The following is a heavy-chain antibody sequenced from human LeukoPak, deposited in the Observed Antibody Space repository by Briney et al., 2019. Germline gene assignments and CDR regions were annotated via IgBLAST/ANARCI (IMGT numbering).Heavy chain of an antibody. Sequence: SETLSLTCTVSGGSISSSSYYWGWIRQPPGKGLEWIGSIYYSGSTYYNPSLKSRVTISVDTSKNQFSLKLSSVTAAGMAVYYCARDHLANLASRLFDPWGQGSLVTVSS. D-gene: IGHD3-3*01. J-gene: IGHJ5*02. V-gene: IGHV4-39*02. CDR3: ARDHLANLASRLFDP. CDR1: GGSISSSSYY. CDR2: IYYSGST.